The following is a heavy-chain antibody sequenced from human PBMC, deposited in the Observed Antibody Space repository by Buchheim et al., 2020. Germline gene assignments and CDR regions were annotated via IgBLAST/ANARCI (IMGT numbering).Heavy chain of an antibody. D-gene: IGHD6-6*01. CDR3: ARRESSSSGDYNYYCGMDV. CDR2: IWYDGSNK. Sequence: QVQLVESGGGVVQPGRSLRLSCAASGFTFSSYGMHWVRQAPGKGLEWVAVIWYDGSNKYYADSVKGRFTISRDNFKNTLYLQMNSLRAEDTAVYYCARRESSSSGDYNYYCGMDVWGQGTT. CDR1: GFTFSSYG. J-gene: IGHJ6*02. V-gene: IGHV3-33*01.